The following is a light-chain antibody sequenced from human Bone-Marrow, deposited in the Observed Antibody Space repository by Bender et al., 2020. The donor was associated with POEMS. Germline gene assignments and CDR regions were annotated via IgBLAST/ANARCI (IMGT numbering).Light chain of an antibody. J-gene: IGLJ3*02. CDR2: VNCDGSL. V-gene: IGLV4-69*01. CDR1: SGYTYYA. Sequence: QPVVTQSPSVSASLGASVKVTCTLNSGYTYYAIAWHQQQPEKGPRFLMKVNCDGSLNRGDGIPDRFSGSSSGAERYLTISSLQSEDEADYFCNSRDNSDNRPWVFGGGTKLTVL. CDR3: NSRDNSDNRPWV.